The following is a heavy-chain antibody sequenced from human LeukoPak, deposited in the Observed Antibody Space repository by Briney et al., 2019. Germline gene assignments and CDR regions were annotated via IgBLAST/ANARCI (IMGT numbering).Heavy chain of an antibody. V-gene: IGHV3-23*01. CDR2: LSGSGDTT. CDR3: ARVRSYCTNGVCYWDLDY. J-gene: IGHJ4*02. CDR1: GFTFPNYA. Sequence: GGSLRLSCAASGFTFPNYAMNWVRQAPGKGLEWVSTLSGSGDTTYYADSVKGRFTISRDNSKNTLYLQMNSLRAEDTAVYYCARVRSYCTNGVCYWDLDYWGQGTLVTVSS. D-gene: IGHD2-8*01.